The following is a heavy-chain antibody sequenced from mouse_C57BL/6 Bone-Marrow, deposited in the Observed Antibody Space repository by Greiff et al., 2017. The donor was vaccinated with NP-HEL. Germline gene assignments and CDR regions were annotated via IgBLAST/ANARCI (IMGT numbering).Heavy chain of an antibody. V-gene: IGHV1-50*01. CDR3: ARFYDGYLDY. D-gene: IGHD2-3*01. CDR1: GYTFTSYW. CDR2: IDPSDSYT. J-gene: IGHJ2*01. Sequence: VQLQQSGAELVKPGASVKLSCKASGYTFTSYWMQWVKQRPGQGLEWIGEIDPSDSYTNYNQKFKGKATLTVDTSSSTAYMQLSSLTSEDSAVYYCARFYDGYLDYWGQGTTLTVSS.